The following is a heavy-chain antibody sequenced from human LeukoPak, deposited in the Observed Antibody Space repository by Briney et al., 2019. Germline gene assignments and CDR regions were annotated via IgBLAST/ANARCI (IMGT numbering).Heavy chain of an antibody. D-gene: IGHD3-22*01. CDR1: GFTFSSYW. V-gene: IGHV3-74*01. Sequence: GGSLRLSCAASGFTFSSYWMHWVRQAPGKGLVWVSRINSDGSSTSYADSVKGRFTISRDNAKNTLYLQMNSLRAEDTAVYYCARSPGGGRYYYDSSGYRFDYWGQGTLVTVSS. J-gene: IGHJ4*02. CDR3: ARSPGGGRYYYDSSGYRFDY. CDR2: INSDGSST.